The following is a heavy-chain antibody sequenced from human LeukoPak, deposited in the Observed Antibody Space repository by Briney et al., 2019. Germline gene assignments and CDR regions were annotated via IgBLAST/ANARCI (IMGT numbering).Heavy chain of an antibody. CDR1: GGSISSSSYY. J-gene: IGHJ4*02. CDR2: IYYSGST. Sequence: SETLSLTCTVSGGSISSSSYYWGWIRQPPGKGLEWIGSIYYSGSTYYNPSLKSRVTISVDTSKNQFSLKLSSVTAADTAVYYCARGRGIAAAGDFDYWGQGTLVTVSS. D-gene: IGHD6-13*01. V-gene: IGHV4-39*07. CDR3: ARGRGIAAAGDFDY.